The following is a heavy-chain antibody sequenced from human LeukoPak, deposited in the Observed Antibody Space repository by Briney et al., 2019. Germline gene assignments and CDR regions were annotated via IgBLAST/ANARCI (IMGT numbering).Heavy chain of an antibody. CDR2: ISGSDGST. Sequence: GGSLRLSCAASGFTFRSHAMSWVRQAPGKGLEWVSVISGSDGSTYYADSVKGRFTISRGNSKNTLYLQMNSLRAEDTAVYYCAKGYTNYLGYFDYWGQGTLVTVSS. J-gene: IGHJ4*02. CDR3: AKGYTNYLGYFDY. CDR1: GFTFRSHA. D-gene: IGHD4-11*01. V-gene: IGHV3-23*01.